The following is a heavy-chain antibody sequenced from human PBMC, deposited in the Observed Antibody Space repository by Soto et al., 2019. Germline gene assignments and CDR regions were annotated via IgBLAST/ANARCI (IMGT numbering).Heavy chain of an antibody. J-gene: IGHJ4*02. CDR2: INHSGST. CDR3: ASKRGYSYGSALPFDY. D-gene: IGHD5-18*01. V-gene: IGHV4-34*01. Sequence: QVQLQQWGAGLLKPSETLSLTCAVYGGSFSGYYWSWIRQPPGKGLEWIGEINHSGSTNYNPSLNSRVTISVDTSKNQFSLKLSSVTAADTAVYYCASKRGYSYGSALPFDYWGQGTLVTVSS. CDR1: GGSFSGYY.